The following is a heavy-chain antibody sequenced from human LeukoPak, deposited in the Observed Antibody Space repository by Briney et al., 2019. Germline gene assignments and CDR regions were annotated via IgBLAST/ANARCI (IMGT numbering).Heavy chain of an antibody. V-gene: IGHV1-69*05. CDR2: IIPIFGTA. D-gene: IGHD3-16*02. Sequence: SVKVSCKASGGTFSSYAISWVRQAPGQGLEWMGRIIPIFGTANYAQKFQGRVTITTDESTSTAYMELSSLRSEDTAVYYCARVGENYVWGSYRYDAFDIWGQGTMVTVSS. CDR3: ARVGENYVWGSYRYDAFDI. CDR1: GGTFSSYA. J-gene: IGHJ3*02.